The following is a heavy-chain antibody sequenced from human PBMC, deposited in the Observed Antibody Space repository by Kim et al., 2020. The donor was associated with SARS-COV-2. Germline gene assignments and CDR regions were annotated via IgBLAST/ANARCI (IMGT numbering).Heavy chain of an antibody. V-gene: IGHV3-30-3*01. CDR2: GINK. CDR3: AREPPSSS. Sequence: GINKSYADAVKGRFTISRDNSKNTLYLQMNSLRAEDTAVYYCAREPPSSSWGQGTLVTVSS. J-gene: IGHJ4*02. D-gene: IGHD6-13*01.